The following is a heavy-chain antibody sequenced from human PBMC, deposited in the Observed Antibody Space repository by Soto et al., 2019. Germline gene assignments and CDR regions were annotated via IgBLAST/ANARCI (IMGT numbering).Heavy chain of an antibody. D-gene: IGHD1-7*01. CDR2: ISGSGGST. CDR3: AKGSITGTTSDMDV. CDR1: GFTFSSYA. V-gene: IGHV3-23*01. J-gene: IGHJ6*03. Sequence: HPGGSLRLSCAASGFTFSSYAMSWVRQAPGKGLEWVSAISGSGGSTYYADYVKGRFTISRDNSKNTLYLQMNSLRAEDTAVYYCAKGSITGTTSDMDVWGKGTTVTVSS.